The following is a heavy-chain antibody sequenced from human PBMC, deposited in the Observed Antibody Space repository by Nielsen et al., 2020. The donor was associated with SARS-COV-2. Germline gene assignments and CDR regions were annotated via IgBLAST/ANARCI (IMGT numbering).Heavy chain of an antibody. Sequence: SVKVSCKASGYTFTSYYMHWVRQAPGQGLEWMGGIIPIFGTANYAQKFQGRVTITADESTSTAYMELSSLRSEDTAVYYCAWLVVVPAAMSAYFDYWGQGTLVTVSS. CDR1: GYTFTSYY. V-gene: IGHV1-69*13. J-gene: IGHJ4*02. CDR2: IIPIFGTA. CDR3: AWLVVVPAAMSAYFDY. D-gene: IGHD2-2*01.